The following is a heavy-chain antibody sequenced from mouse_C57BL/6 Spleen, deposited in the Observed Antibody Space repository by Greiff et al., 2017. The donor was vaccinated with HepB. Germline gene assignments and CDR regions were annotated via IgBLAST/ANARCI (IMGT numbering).Heavy chain of an antibody. CDR1: GFNIKDYY. D-gene: IGHD1-1*01. CDR3: ARGYGSSYNYAMDY. V-gene: IGHV14-2*01. Sequence: EVHLVESGAELVKPGASVKLSCTASGFNIKDYYMHWVKQRTEQGLEWIGRIDPEDGETKYAPNFQGKATITADTSSNTAYLQLSSLTSEDTAVYYCARGYGSSYNYAMDYWGQGTSVTVSS. J-gene: IGHJ4*01. CDR2: IDPEDGET.